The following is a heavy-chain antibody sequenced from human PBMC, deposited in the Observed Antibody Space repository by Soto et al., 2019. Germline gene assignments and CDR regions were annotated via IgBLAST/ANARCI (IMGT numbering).Heavy chain of an antibody. CDR2: ISAYNGNT. J-gene: IGHJ5*02. CDR3: ARSIVVVPAAPPSNWFDP. Sequence: ASVKVSCKASGYTFTSYGISWVRQAPGQGLEWMGWISAYNGNTNYAQKLQGRVTMTTDTSTSTAYMELRSLRSDDTAVYYCARSIVVVPAAPPSNWFDPWGQGTLVTVSS. V-gene: IGHV1-18*01. D-gene: IGHD2-2*01. CDR1: GYTFTSYG.